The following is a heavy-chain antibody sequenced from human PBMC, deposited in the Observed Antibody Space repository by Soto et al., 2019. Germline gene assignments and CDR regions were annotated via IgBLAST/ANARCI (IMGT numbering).Heavy chain of an antibody. CDR3: ARAPFFFQAEDGIRDTVPVSAFLLNRSSDL. Sequence: KGLEWVSYISSSSSTIYYADSVKGRFTISRDNAKNSLYLQMNSLRAEDTAVYYCARAPFFFQAEDGIRDTVPVSAFLLNRSSDL. V-gene: IGHV3-48*01. J-gene: IGHJ2*01. CDR2: ISSSSSTI. D-gene: IGHD2-15*01.